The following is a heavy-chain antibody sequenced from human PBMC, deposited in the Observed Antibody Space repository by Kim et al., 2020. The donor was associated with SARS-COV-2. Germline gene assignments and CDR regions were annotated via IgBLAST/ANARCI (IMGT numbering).Heavy chain of an antibody. J-gene: IGHJ6*02. CDR1: GFTFSDYY. V-gene: IGHV3-11*06. CDR3: ASSYSGYDLPGRGYYYYGMDV. CDR2: ISSSSSYT. Sequence: GGSLRLSCAASGFTFSDYYMSWIRQAPGKGLEWVSYISSSSSYTNYADSVKGRFTISRDNAKNSLYLQMNSLRAEDTAVYYCASSYSGYDLPGRGYYYYGMDVWGQGTTVTVSS. D-gene: IGHD5-12*01.